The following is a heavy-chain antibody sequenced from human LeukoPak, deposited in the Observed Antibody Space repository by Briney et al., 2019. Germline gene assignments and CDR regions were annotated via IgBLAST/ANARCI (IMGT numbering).Heavy chain of an antibody. CDR2: IRYDGTNK. V-gene: IGHV3-30*02. CDR1: GFIFSKYG. CDR3: ARATVVTPRGYYGMDV. J-gene: IGHJ6*02. Sequence: PGGSLRLSCVASGFIFSKYGMHWVRQAPGKGLEWVSFIRYDGTNKYYADSVKGRFTISRDNSKNTLYLQMNSLRAEDTAVYYCARATVVTPRGYYGMDVWGQGTTVTVSS. D-gene: IGHD4-23*01.